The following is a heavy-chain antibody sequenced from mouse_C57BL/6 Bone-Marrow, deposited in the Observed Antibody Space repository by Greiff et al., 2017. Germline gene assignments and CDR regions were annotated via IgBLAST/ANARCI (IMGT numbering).Heavy chain of an antibody. Sequence: QVQLQQSGAELARPGASVKLSCKASGYTFTSYGISWVKQRTGQGLEWIGEIYPRSGNTYYNEKFKGKATLTADKSSSTAYMELRSLTSEDSAVYFCARRGLLRPLDDWGQGTSVTVSS. CDR2: IYPRSGNT. CDR1: GYTFTSYG. J-gene: IGHJ4*01. CDR3: ARRGLLRPLDD. V-gene: IGHV1-81*01. D-gene: IGHD1-2*01.